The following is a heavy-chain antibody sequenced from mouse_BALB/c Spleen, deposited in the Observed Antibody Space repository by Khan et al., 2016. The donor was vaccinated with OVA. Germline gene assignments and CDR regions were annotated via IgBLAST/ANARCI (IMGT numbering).Heavy chain of an antibody. CDR2: IWGGGST. Sequence: QVQLKESGPGLVAPSQSLSITCTVSGFSLTDYGVSWIRQPPGKGLEWLGVIWGGGSTYYNSALKSRLSISKDNSKSQVFLKMSSLQTDDTAMHYCAKGVWSYYYALDYWGQGTSVTVSS. V-gene: IGHV2-6-5*01. CDR3: AKGVWSYYYALDY. J-gene: IGHJ4*01. CDR1: GFSLTDYG.